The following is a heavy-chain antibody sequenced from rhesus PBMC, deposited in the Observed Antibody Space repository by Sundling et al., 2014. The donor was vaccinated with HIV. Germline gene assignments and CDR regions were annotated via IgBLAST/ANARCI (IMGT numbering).Heavy chain of an antibody. V-gene: IGHV3-59*01. J-gene: IGHJ6*01. D-gene: IGHD3-3*01. CDR1: GFSFSDHH. Sequence: EVQLVESGGGLAKPGGSLRLSCVASGFSFSDHHMYWVRQAPGKGLEWVSGISYTGGSTYYADSVKGRFTISRENAKNTLYLLMDSLRPEDTAVYYCARGGIWTGYQPTYGLDSWGQGVVVTVSS. CDR2: ISYTGGST. CDR3: ARGGIWTGYQPTYGLDS.